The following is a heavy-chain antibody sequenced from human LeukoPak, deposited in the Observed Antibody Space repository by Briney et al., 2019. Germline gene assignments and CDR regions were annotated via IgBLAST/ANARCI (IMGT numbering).Heavy chain of an antibody. CDR1: GFTFSSYW. CDR2: IKQDGSEK. Sequence: GGSLRLSCAASGFTFSSYWMSWVRQAPGKGLEWVANIKQDGSEKYYVDSVKGRFTISRDNAKNSLYLQMDSLRAEDTAVYYCARTYCSSTGCYPNDYWGQGTLVTVSS. V-gene: IGHV3-7*01. D-gene: IGHD2-2*01. J-gene: IGHJ4*02. CDR3: ARTYCSSTGCYPNDY.